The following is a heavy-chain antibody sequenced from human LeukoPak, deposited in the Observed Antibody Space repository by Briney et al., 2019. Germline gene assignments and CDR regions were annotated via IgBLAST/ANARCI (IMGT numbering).Heavy chain of an antibody. V-gene: IGHV1-18*01. J-gene: IGHJ6*03. CDR1: GYTFTIYG. CDR3: ARDPLYDFWSGYLSPVYYYYYMDV. Sequence: ASVTVSCKASGYTFTIYGISWVRQAPGQGREGMGWISAYNGNTNYAQKLQGRVTMTTDTSTSTAYMEMRSLRSDDTAVYYCARDPLYDFWSGYLSPVYYYYYMDVWGKGTTVTVSS. CDR2: ISAYNGNT. D-gene: IGHD3-3*01.